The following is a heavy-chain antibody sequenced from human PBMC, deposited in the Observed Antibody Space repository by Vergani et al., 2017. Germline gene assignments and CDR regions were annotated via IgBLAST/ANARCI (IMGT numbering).Heavy chain of an antibody. J-gene: IGHJ3*02. CDR3: ARLGNVYYASSGYYYVRSIIRHAFDI. Sequence: QVQLQQWGAGLLKPSETLSLTCAVYGGSFSGYYWSWIRQPPGKGLEWIGEINHSGSTNYNPSLKSQVTLSVDTSKNQFSLKLSSVTAADTAVYDCARLGNVYYASSGYYYVRSIIRHAFDIWGQGTMVTVSS. CDR1: GGSFSGYY. CDR2: INHSGST. D-gene: IGHD3-22*01. V-gene: IGHV4-34*01.